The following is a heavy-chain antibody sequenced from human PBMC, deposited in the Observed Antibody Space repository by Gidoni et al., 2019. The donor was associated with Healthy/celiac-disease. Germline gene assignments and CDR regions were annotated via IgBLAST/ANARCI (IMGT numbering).Heavy chain of an antibody. CDR2: IIPILGIA. CDR1: GGTLSSYA. Sequence: QVQLVQSGAEVKKRGSSVKVPCKAYGGTLSSYAISWVRQAPGQGLEWMGRIIPILGIANYAQKFQGRVTITADKSTSTAYMELSSLRSEDTAVYYCARERQVASLWFGELLPNPYYYYYYMDVWGKGTTVTVSS. J-gene: IGHJ6*03. CDR3: ARERQVASLWFGELLPNPYYYYYYMDV. V-gene: IGHV1-69*04. D-gene: IGHD3-10*01.